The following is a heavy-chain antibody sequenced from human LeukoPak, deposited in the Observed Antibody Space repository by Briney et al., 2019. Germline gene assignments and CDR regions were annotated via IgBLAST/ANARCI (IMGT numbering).Heavy chain of an antibody. CDR1: GFTFSSYS. J-gene: IGHJ4*02. Sequence: GGSLRLSCAASGFTFSSYSMNWVRQAPGKGLEWVSSISSSSSYIYYADSVKGRFTISRDNAKNSLYLQMNSLRAEDTAVYYCARLGSLVQLTYFDYWGQGTLVTVSS. CDR3: ARLGSLVQLTYFDY. V-gene: IGHV3-21*01. D-gene: IGHD2-2*01. CDR2: ISSSSSYI.